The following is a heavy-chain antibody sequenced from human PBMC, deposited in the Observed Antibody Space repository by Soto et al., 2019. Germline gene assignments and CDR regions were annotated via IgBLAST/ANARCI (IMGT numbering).Heavy chain of an antibody. CDR2: INPNSGGT. J-gene: IGHJ6*03. CDR3: ARGIVVVGNRPEDLVSYYYYYMDV. D-gene: IGHD2-15*01. V-gene: IGHV1-2*04. Sequence: GASVKVSCKASGYTFTSCGISWVRQAPGQGLEWMGWINPNSGGTNYAQKFQGWVTMTRDTSISTAYMELSRLRSDDTAVYYCARGIVVVGNRPEDLVSYYYYYMDVWGKGTTVTVSS. CDR1: GYTFTSCG.